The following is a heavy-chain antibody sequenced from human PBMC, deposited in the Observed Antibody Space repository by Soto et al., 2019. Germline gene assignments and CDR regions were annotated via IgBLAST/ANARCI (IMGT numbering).Heavy chain of an antibody. D-gene: IGHD2-2*02. V-gene: IGHV1-3*01. CDR1: GYTFSDYG. CDR3: ARGRRLCTEKTCYTDFDF. Sequence: QVHLVQSGAEVKTPGASVTISCKASGYTFSDYGIHWIRQAPGQRPEWLGWILCLNDRKEYSQKFQGRISPARDTSASRAYMGLRRLRSEDPAVYYCARGRRLCTEKTCYTDFDFWGQGSLVSVSS. J-gene: IGHJ4*02. CDR2: ILCLNDRK.